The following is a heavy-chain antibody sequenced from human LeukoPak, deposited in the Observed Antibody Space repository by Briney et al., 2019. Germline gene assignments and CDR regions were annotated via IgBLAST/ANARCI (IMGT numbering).Heavy chain of an antibody. J-gene: IGHJ4*02. V-gene: IGHV3-30*18. CDR2: ISHDGSNK. D-gene: IGHD2-15*01. CDR3: AKEGYCSGGSCYGLDY. CDR1: GFTFSSYG. Sequence: GRSLRLSCAASGFTFSSYGMHWVRQAPGKGLEWVAVISHDGSNKYYADSVKGRFTISRDNSKNTLYLQMNSLRAEDTAVYYCAKEGYCSGGSCYGLDYWGQGTLVTVSS.